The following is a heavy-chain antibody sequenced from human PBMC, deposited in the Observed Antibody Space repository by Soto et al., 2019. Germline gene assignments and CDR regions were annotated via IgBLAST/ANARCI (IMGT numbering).Heavy chain of an antibody. CDR3: ARPIYSSGWLRSYGMDV. D-gene: IGHD6-19*01. CDR1: GFTFSSYW. J-gene: IGHJ6*02. CDR2: IKQDGSEK. Sequence: PGGSLRLSCAASGFTFSSYWMSWVRQAPGKGLEWVANIKQDGSEKYYVDSVKGRFTISRDNAKNSLYLQMSSLRAEDTAVYYCARPIYSSGWLRSYGMDVWGQGTTVTVSS. V-gene: IGHV3-7*03.